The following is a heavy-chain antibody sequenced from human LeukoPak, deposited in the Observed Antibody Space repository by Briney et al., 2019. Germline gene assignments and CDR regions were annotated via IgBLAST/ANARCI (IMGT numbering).Heavy chain of an antibody. D-gene: IGHD2-21*01. CDR1: GFTFSSYV. CDR3: AKADSGTGAFDY. J-gene: IGHJ4*02. Sequence: GGSLRLSCAASGFTFSSYVMDWVRQAPGKGLEWVSAISSGGGTTYYADSVKGRFTVSRDNSKNTLYLQMNSLRAEDTAVYYCAKADSGTGAFDYWGQGTLVTVSS. CDR2: ISSGGGTT. V-gene: IGHV3-23*01.